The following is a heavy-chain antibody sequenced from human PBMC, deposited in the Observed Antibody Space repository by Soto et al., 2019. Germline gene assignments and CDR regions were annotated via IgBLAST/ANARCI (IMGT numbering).Heavy chain of an antibody. CDR1: GGSIDGRN. J-gene: IGHJ6*02. D-gene: IGHD3-10*01. Sequence: QVQLQESGPGLVKPSETLSLTCTVSGGSIDGRNCAWIRQPPGKGLEWLGYVYYDGGSSYNPSVKSRLTLSMGTSKSQFSLQLRSVTAAEPAVYYCVGQGIGNLHGLVDVWGRGTTVTVSS. CDR2: VYYDGGS. V-gene: IGHV4-59*08. CDR3: VGQGIGNLHGLVDV.